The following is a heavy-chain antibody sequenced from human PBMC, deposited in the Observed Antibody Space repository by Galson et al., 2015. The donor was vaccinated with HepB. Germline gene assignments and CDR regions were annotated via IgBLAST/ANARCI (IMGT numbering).Heavy chain of an antibody. CDR3: AKVPLDGSGYHYFQH. J-gene: IGHJ1*01. CDR1: GFTFNNYA. Sequence: SLRLSCAAPGFTFNNYAMSWVRQAPGKGLEGLSIINTSGGNIYYTDSVKGRFTISRDNSKNTLYLQMNSLRAEDTAVYYCAKVPLDGSGYHYFQHWGQGTLVTVSS. D-gene: IGHD3-22*01. CDR2: INTSGGNI. V-gene: IGHV3-23*01.